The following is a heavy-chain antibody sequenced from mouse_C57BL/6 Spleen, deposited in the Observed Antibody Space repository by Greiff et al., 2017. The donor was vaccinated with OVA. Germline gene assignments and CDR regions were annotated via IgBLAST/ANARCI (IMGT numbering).Heavy chain of an antibody. D-gene: IGHD1-1*01. V-gene: IGHV1-81*01. CDR2: IYPRSGNT. Sequence: VKLMESGAELARPGASVKLSCKASGYTFTSYGISWVKQRTGQGLEWIGEIYPRSGNTYYNEKFKGKATLTADKSSSTAYMELRSLTSEDSAVYFCARETTVVAGFDYWGQGTTLTVSS. J-gene: IGHJ2*01. CDR3: ARETTVVAGFDY. CDR1: GYTFTSYG.